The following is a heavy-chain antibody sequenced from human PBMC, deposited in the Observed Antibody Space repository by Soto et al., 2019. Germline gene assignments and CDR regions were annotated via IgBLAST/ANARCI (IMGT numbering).Heavy chain of an antibody. CDR3: ARWAGADYADY. Sequence: PSETLSLTCTVSGGSISSGGYYWSWIRQHPGKGLEWIGYIYYSGSTYYNPSLKSRVTISEDTSKNQFSLKMTSVTAADTALYYCARWAGADYADYWGQGTLVTVSS. V-gene: IGHV4-31*03. CDR1: GGSISSGGYY. D-gene: IGHD4-17*01. J-gene: IGHJ4*02. CDR2: IYYSGST.